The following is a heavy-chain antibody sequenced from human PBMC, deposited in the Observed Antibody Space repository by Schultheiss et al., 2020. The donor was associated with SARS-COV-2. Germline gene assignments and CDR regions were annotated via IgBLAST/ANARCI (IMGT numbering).Heavy chain of an antibody. V-gene: IGHV3-74*01. CDR1: GFSFSSYW. CDR2: IQSDGSST. J-gene: IGHJ5*02. D-gene: IGHD2/OR15-2a*01. CDR3: ARALSRGGPIDP. Sequence: GGSLRLSCAASGFSFSSYWMHWVRQAPGRGLVWVSRIQSDGSSTTYADSVKGRFTISRDNAKNTLYLQMDSLRDEDTAVYYCARALSRGGPIDPWGQGTLVTVSS.